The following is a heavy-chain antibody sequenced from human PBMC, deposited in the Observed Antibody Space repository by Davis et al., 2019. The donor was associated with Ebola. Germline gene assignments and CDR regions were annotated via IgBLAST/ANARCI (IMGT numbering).Heavy chain of an antibody. CDR1: GGSISSGGYY. CDR2: IYYSGST. D-gene: IGHD6-19*01. CDR3: ATTKQWLAFDY. J-gene: IGHJ4*02. V-gene: IGHV4-61*08. Sequence: SETLSLTCTVSGGSISSGGYYWSWIHQHPGKGLEWIGYIYYSGSTYYNPSLKSRVTISVDTSKNQLSLKVSSLTAADTAVYYCATTKQWLAFDYWGLGTLFTVSS.